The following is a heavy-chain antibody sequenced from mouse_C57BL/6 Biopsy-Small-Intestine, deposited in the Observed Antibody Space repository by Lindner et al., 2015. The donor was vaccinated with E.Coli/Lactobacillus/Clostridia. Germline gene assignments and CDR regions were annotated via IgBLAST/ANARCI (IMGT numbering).Heavy chain of an antibody. CDR3: ARDRSPLMITFGGVIARGLFDY. J-gene: IGHJ4*01. Sequence: SVKVSCKASGYTFTSYVMHWVRQAPGQRLEWMGWISAANGNTKYSQNFQGRVTFTRDTSASTVYMELSSLRSEDTAVYYCARDRSPLMITFGGVIARGLFDYWGQGTLVTVSS. CDR1: GYTFTSYV. V-gene: IGHV1-84*02. CDR2: ISAANGNT. D-gene: IGHD2-4*01.